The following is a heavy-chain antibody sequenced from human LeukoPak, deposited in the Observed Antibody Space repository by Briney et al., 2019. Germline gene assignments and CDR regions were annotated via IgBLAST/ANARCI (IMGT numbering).Heavy chain of an antibody. CDR1: GGTFSSYA. CDR2: IIPIFGTA. V-gene: IGHV1-69*13. D-gene: IGHD6-13*01. J-gene: IGHJ4*02. CDR3: ARFTSSTWGIDY. Sequence: SVKVSCKASGGTFSSYAIRWVRQAPGQGLEWMGGIIPIFGTANYAQKFQGRVTITADESTNTAYMELSSLRSEDTAVYYCARFTSSTWGIDYWGQGTLVTVPS.